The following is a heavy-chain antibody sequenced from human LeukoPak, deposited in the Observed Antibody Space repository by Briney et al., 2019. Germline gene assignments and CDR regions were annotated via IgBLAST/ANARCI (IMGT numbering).Heavy chain of an antibody. CDR1: GFTFSGFG. V-gene: IGHV3-30*02. D-gene: IGHD6-6*01. CDR3: AKDVPPYSSPSGGLDY. CDR2: IRYDGGNT. J-gene: IGHJ4*02. Sequence: GGSLRLSCAASGFTFSGFGMHWVRHTPGKGLQWVAFIRYDGGNTYYADSVKDRFTISRDNSKNTLYLQMNSLRVEDTAVYYCAKDVPPYSSPSGGLDYWGQGTLVTVSS.